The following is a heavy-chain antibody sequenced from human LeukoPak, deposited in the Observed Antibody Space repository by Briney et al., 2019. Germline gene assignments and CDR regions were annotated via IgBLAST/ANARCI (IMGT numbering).Heavy chain of an antibody. D-gene: IGHD2-15*01. CDR1: GFTVSSNY. CDR2: IYSGGST. Sequence: PGGSLRLSCAASGFTVSSNYMSWVRQAPGKGLEWVSVIYSGGSTYYADSVKGRFTISRHNSKNTLYLQMNSLRAEDTAVYYCATFHGGTRPSYYYYYGMDVWGQGTTVTVSS. V-gene: IGHV3-53*04. CDR3: ATFHGGTRPSYYYYYGMDV. J-gene: IGHJ6*02.